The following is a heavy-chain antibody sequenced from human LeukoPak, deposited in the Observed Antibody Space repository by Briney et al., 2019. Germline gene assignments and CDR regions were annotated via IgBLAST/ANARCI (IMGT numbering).Heavy chain of an antibody. Sequence: GASVKVSCKASGYTFTSYDINWVRQATGQGLEWMGWMNPNSGNTGYAQKFQGRVTITKNTSISTAYMELSSLRSEDTAVYYCARVYPSIAAAGYYFDYWGQGTLVTVSS. CDR3: ARVYPSIAAAGYYFDY. CDR1: GYTFTSYD. D-gene: IGHD6-13*01. V-gene: IGHV1-8*01. CDR2: MNPNSGNT. J-gene: IGHJ4*02.